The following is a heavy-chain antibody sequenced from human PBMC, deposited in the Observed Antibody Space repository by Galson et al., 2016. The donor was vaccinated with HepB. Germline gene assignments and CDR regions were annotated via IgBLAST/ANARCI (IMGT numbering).Heavy chain of an antibody. CDR3: ASFRDYYYGMDV. CDR2: TFYRSKWYN. J-gene: IGHJ6*02. Sequence: CAISGDSVSGNSVAWNWIRQSPSRGFEWLGRTFYRSKWYNEYAVSVKSRITITPDTSKNQFSLQLNSVTPEDTAVYYCASFRDYYYGMDVWGQGTTVSVSS. V-gene: IGHV6-1*01. CDR1: GDSVSGNSVA.